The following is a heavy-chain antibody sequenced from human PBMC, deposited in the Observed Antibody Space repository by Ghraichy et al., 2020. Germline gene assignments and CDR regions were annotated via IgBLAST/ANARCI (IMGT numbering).Heavy chain of an antibody. CDR2: INHSEST. CDR1: GGSFSGYY. J-gene: IGHJ4*02. D-gene: IGHD6-19*01. V-gene: IGHV4-34*01. Sequence: SETLSLTCAVYGGSFSGYYWSWIRQPPGKGLEWIGEINHSESTNYNPSLKSRVTISVDTSKNQFTLKLSSVTAADTAVYYCARSEWMVPFDYWGQGPLVTVSS. CDR3: ARSEWMVPFDY.